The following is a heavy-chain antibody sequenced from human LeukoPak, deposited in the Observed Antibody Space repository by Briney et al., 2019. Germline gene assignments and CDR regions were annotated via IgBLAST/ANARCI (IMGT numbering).Heavy chain of an antibody. Sequence: GASVKVSCKASGYTFTSYYMHWVRHAPGHGHERMGWVNPNTSGTNYAQKFQSRGNMTRDTAISTAYMELSRLRSDDTAVYYCARDYDFWSGYYCHMDVWGKGTTVTVSS. CDR3: ARDYDFWSGYYCHMDV. CDR1: GYTFTSYY. CDR2: VNPNTSGT. V-gene: IGHV1-2*02. D-gene: IGHD3-3*01. J-gene: IGHJ6*03.